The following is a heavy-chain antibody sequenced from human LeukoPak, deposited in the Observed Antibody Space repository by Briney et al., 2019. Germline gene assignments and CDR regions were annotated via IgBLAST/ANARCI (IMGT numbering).Heavy chain of an antibody. CDR3: ARERDGDYARGLDY. D-gene: IGHD4-17*01. CDR2: INPKTGGT. V-gene: IGHV1-2*06. J-gene: IGHJ4*02. CDR1: GYTFTRYY. Sequence: ASVKVSCKASGYTFTRYYIHWVRQAPGQRLEWMGRINPKTGGTNYVQKIHGTVTVTRHTSISTAYMELSSLRSDDTAVYFCARERDGDYARGLDYWGQGTLVTVSS.